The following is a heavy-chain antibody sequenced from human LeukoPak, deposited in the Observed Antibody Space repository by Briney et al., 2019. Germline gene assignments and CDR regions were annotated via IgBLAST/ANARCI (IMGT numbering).Heavy chain of an antibody. Sequence: SETLSLTCTVTGGSLSSSVYYWGWIRQPPGRGLEWVGSLYYSGSTYNNPSLKSRVTISVDTSRNQFSLKLSSVTAADTAVYYCARHFDYPKALDIWGQGTMVTVSS. CDR1: GGSLSSSVYY. J-gene: IGHJ3*02. CDR2: LYYSGST. V-gene: IGHV4-39*01. CDR3: ARHFDYPKALDI. D-gene: IGHD3-16*01.